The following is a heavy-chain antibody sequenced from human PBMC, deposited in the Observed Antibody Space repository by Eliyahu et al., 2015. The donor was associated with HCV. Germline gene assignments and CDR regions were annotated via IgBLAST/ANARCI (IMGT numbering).Heavy chain of an antibody. CDR2: IYSGGST. Sequence: EVQLVESGGGLIQPGGSLRLSCAASGFTVSSNYMSWVRQAPGKGLEWVSVIYSGGSTYYADSVKGRFTISRDNSKNTLYLQMNSLRAEDTAVYYCARVDLSSSWSIDPWGQGTLVTVSS. CDR3: ARVDLSSSWSIDP. CDR1: GFTVSSNY. J-gene: IGHJ5*02. V-gene: IGHV3-53*01. D-gene: IGHD6-13*01.